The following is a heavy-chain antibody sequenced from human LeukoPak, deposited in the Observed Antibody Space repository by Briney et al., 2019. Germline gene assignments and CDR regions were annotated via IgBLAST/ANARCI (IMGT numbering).Heavy chain of an antibody. V-gene: IGHV3-23*01. J-gene: IGHJ4*02. Sequence: GGSLRLSCAASGFTFSSCAMSWVRQSPGRGLVWFSAISGSGGSTYYADSVKGRFPISRDNYKNTLYLQMNSLRAEDAAVYYCAKDARKRLLGELLRYYFDYWGQGDLCTVSS. CDR2: ISGSGGST. CDR3: AKDARKRLLGELLRYYFDY. D-gene: IGHD3-10*02. CDR1: GFTFSSCA.